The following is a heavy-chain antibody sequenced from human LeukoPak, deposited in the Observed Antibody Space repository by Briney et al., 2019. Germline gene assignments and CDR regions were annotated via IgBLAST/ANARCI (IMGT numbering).Heavy chain of an antibody. Sequence: GGSLRLSCAVSGLTFSNLKMNWVRQAPGKGLEWVSYISAGGRTTFYADSVTGRFTISRDNTKNSLYLQMSSLRVEDTAVYYCASWAGNTQSDSWSGPFDYWGQGSLVTVSS. J-gene: IGHJ4*02. V-gene: IGHV3-48*03. CDR3: ASWAGNTQSDSWSGPFDY. CDR2: ISAGGRTT. D-gene: IGHD3-3*01. CDR1: GLTFSNLK.